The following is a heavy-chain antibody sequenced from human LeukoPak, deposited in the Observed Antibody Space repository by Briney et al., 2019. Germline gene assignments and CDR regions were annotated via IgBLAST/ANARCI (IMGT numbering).Heavy chain of an antibody. CDR2: ISGSGGST. CDR1: GFTFSSYS. CDR3: AKDASITMIVVVITDYFDY. J-gene: IGHJ4*02. V-gene: IGHV3-23*01. D-gene: IGHD3-22*01. Sequence: GGSLRLSCAVSGFTFSSYSMSWVRQAPGKGLEWVSAISGSGGSTYYADSVKGRFTISRDNSKNTLYLQMNSLRAEDTAVYYCAKDASITMIVVVITDYFDYWGQGTLVTVSS.